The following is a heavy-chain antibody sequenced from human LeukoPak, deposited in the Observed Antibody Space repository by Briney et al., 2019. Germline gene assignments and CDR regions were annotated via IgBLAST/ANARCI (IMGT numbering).Heavy chain of an antibody. D-gene: IGHD2-21*02. CDR1: GFTFSNYA. V-gene: IGHV3-23*01. J-gene: IGHJ4*02. CDR2: ISGSGGST. Sequence: GGSLRLSCVASGFTFSNYATSWVRQAPGKGLEWVSGISGSGGSTYYADSVKGRFTISRDNSKNTLYLQMNSLRAEDTAVYYCAKRVSDRAHCGGDCYLVDYWGQGTLVTVSS. CDR3: AKRVSDRAHCGGDCYLVDY.